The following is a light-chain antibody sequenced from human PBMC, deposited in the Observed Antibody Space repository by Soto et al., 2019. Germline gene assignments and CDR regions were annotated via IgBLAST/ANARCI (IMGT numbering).Light chain of an antibody. V-gene: IGKV3-11*01. J-gene: IGKJ1*01. CDR2: GAS. CDR1: ENVRTF. Sequence: EVVLTQSPATLSLSPGERATLSCRASENVRTFVEWYQQKPGQAPRLLVNGASDRATGIPARFSGSGSGTDFTLTISNLEPEDFAVYYCQQHSHWPPWTFGQGTRVEIQ. CDR3: QQHSHWPPWT.